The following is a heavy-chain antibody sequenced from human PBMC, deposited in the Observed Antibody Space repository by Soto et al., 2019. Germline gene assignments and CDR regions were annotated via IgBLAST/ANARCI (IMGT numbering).Heavy chain of an antibody. CDR2: IIPIFGTA. CDR1: GGTFSSYA. J-gene: IGHJ5*02. Sequence: EASVKVSCKASGGTFSSYAISWVRQAPGQGLEWMGGIIPIFGTANYAQKFQGRVTITADESTSTAYMELSSLRSEDTAVYYCARDLTAGYWPWGQGTLVTVSS. D-gene: IGHD2-2*03. CDR3: ARDLTAGYWP. V-gene: IGHV1-69*13.